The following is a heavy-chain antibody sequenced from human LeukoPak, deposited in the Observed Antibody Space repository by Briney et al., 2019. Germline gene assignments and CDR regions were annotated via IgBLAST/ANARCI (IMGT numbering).Heavy chain of an antibody. V-gene: IGHV1-69*06. CDR3: ASVATVTTWSYYYYMDV. CDR2: IIPIFGTA. D-gene: IGHD4-17*01. CDR1: EYTFTSYY. J-gene: IGHJ6*03. Sequence: ASVKVSCKASEYTFTSYYMHWVRQAPGQGLEWMGGIIPIFGTANYAQKFQGRVTITADKSTSTAYMELSSLRSEDTAVYYCASVATVTTWSYYYYMDVWGKGTTVTVSS.